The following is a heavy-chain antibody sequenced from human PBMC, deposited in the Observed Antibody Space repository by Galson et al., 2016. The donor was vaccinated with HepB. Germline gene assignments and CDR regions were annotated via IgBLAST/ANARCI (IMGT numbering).Heavy chain of an antibody. CDR3: ATSYSGTYLWH. CDR2: FDPRDYKT. Sequence: SVKVSCKVSGHTLTELPMHWVRQAPGKGLVWMGGFDPRDYKTKYAQEFQGRVTMTEDTSTDTAYMELSSLRSDDTGVYYCATSYSGTYLWHWGQGTLVTVSS. D-gene: IGHD1-26*01. CDR1: GHTLTELP. J-gene: IGHJ4*02. V-gene: IGHV1-24*01.